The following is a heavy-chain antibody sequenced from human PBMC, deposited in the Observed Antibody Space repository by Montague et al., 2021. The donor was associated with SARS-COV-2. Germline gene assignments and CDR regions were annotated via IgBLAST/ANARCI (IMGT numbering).Heavy chain of an antibody. Sequence: SETLSLTCTVSGDSIISFYWTWVRQSPGKGLEWIGNVHYTGNTKYKPSLEGRVTISVDTSKSQFSLKLSSVTAADTAVYYCARDQANYGLDVWGQGTTVTVSS. V-gene: IGHV4-59*01. J-gene: IGHJ6*02. CDR2: VHYTGNT. CDR3: ARDQANYGLDV. CDR1: GDSIISFY.